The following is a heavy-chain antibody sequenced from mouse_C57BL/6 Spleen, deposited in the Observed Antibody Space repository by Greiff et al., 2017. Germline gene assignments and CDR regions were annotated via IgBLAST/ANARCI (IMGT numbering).Heavy chain of an antibody. CDR3: ARVYYGNSYWYFDV. CDR2: IWSGGST. J-gene: IGHJ1*03. D-gene: IGHD2-1*01. V-gene: IGHV2-2*01. Sequence: VQLQQSGPGLVQPSQSLSITCTVSGFSLTSYGVHWVRQSPGKGLEWLGVIWSGGSTDYNAAFISRLSISKDNSKGQVFFKMNSLQADDTAIYYCARVYYGNSYWYFDVWGTGTTVTVSS. CDR1: GFSLTSYG.